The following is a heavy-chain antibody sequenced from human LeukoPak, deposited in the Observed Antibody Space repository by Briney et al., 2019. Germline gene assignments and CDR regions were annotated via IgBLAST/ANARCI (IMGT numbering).Heavy chain of an antibody. CDR1: GFTFSSYW. V-gene: IGHV3-7*01. D-gene: IGHD3-10*01. Sequence: GGSLRLSCAASGFTFSSYWMSWVRQVPGKGLEWVANIKQDGSEKYYVDSVKGRFTISRDNAKNSLYLQMNSLRAEDTAVYYCARGGSGSSPLMRGYYYYYYMDVWGKGTTVTISS. CDR3: ARGGSGSSPLMRGYYYYYYMDV. CDR2: IKQDGSEK. J-gene: IGHJ6*03.